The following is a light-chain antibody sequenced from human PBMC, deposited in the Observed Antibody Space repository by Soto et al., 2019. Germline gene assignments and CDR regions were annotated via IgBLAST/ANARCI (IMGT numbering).Light chain of an antibody. CDR3: QQYNIWPYT. Sequence: EIVMTQSPVTLSVSPGERATLSCRASQSVGSNLAWYQQKAGQAPRLLIFGASTRATGIPARFSGSGSGTEFTLTISSLQSEDFAVYSCQQYNIWPYTFGQGTKLEIK. J-gene: IGKJ2*01. CDR1: QSVGSN. CDR2: GAS. V-gene: IGKV3-15*01.